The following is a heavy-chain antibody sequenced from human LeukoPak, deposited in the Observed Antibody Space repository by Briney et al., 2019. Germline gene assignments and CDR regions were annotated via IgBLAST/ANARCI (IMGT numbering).Heavy chain of an antibody. CDR1: GFTFSYYY. Sequence: GGSLRLSCAASGFTFSYYYMSWIRQAPGKGLEWVSYISRRGSTIYYADSVKGRFTISRDNAKNSLYLQMNSLRAEDTAVYYCARDHGDYVGAFDIWGQGTMVTVSS. CDR3: ARDHGDYVGAFDI. D-gene: IGHD4-17*01. V-gene: IGHV3-11*04. J-gene: IGHJ3*02. CDR2: ISRRGSTI.